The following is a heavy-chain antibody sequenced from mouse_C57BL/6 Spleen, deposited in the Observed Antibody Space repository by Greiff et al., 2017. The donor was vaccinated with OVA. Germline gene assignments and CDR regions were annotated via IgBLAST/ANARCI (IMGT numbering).Heavy chain of an antibody. Sequence: QVQLKESGAELVKPGASVKLSCKASGYTFTSYWMHWVKQRPGRGLEWIGRIDPNSGGTKYNEKFKSKATLTVDKPSSTAYMQLRSLTSEDSAVYYCARSISTVVAEGWYFDVWGTGTTVTVSS. CDR2: IDPNSGGT. CDR1: GYTFTSYW. J-gene: IGHJ1*03. CDR3: ARSISTVVAEGWYFDV. D-gene: IGHD1-1*01. V-gene: IGHV1-72*01.